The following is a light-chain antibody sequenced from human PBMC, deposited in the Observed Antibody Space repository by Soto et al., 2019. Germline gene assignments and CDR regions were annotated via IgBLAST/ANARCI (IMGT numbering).Light chain of an antibody. CDR3: QHYDSHFWT. CDR1: QSISSS. J-gene: IGKJ1*01. CDR2: HVS. Sequence: DIQMTQSPSTLSASVGDRVTVTCRASQSISSSLAWFQQKPGKAPKLLMYHVSRLNSGVSSRFIGSGSGTEFSLTTSSLPPDDFATYDCQHYDSHFWTFGQGTKVEIK. V-gene: IGKV1-5*03.